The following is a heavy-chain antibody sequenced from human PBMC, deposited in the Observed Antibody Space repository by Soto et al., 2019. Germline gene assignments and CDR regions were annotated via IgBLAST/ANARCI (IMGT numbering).Heavy chain of an antibody. CDR3: ARDQFTGFAGSYRAFDI. CDR1: GFTFSSYS. CDR2: ISSSSSYI. V-gene: IGHV3-21*01. D-gene: IGHD3-16*02. J-gene: IGHJ3*02. Sequence: GGSLRLSCAASGFTFSSYSMNWVRQAPGKGLEWVSSISSSSSYIYYADSVKGRFTISRDNAKNSLYLQMNSLRAEDTAVYYCARDQFTGFAGSYRAFDIWGQGTMVTVSS.